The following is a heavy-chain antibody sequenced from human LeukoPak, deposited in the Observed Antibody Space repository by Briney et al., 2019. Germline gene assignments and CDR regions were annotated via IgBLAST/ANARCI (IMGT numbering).Heavy chain of an antibody. Sequence: GRSLRLSCAASGSTFSSYAMHWVRQAPGKGLEWVAVISYDGSNKYYADSVKGRFIISRDNSKNTLYLQMNSLRAEDTAVYYCARDRAQLWSGYYYYYGMDVWGQGTTVTVSS. CDR3: ARDRAQLWSGYYYYYGMDV. J-gene: IGHJ6*02. D-gene: IGHD5-18*01. CDR2: ISYDGSNK. V-gene: IGHV3-30-3*01. CDR1: GSTFSSYA.